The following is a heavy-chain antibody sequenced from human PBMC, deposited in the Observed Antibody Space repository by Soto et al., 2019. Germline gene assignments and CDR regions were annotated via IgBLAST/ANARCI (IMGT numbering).Heavy chain of an antibody. CDR1: GDSVSSGDYY. Sequence: SETLSLTCSVSGDSVSSGDYYWSWIRQPPGKGLEWIGHVYFSGSTDYNPSLKSRVTMSLDTSKNQFSLKLNSVTAADTAIYYCARSKVFGVYNLAYWGQGTPVTVSS. CDR3: ARSKVFGVYNLAY. V-gene: IGHV4-61*08. D-gene: IGHD2-8*01. J-gene: IGHJ4*02. CDR2: VYFSGST.